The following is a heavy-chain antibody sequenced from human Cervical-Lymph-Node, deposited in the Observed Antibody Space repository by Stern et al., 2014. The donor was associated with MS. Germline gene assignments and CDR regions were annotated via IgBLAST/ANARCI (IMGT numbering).Heavy chain of an antibody. V-gene: IGHV3-30*03. Sequence: VQLVQSGGGVVQPGTSLRLSCATSGFTFSRYAMHWVRQAPGKGLQWLAVISYDEKNENYAGSVRGRFTISRDSSKKMLYLQMDSLTIDDTAVYYCVPGSGAFDYWGQGTLVIVSS. CDR1: GFTFSRYA. D-gene: IGHD3-10*01. CDR3: VPGSGAFDY. J-gene: IGHJ4*02. CDR2: ISYDEKNE.